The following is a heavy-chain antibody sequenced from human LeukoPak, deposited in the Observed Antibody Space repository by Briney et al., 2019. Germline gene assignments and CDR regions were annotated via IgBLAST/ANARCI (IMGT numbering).Heavy chain of an antibody. J-gene: IGHJ6*03. V-gene: IGHV3-49*03. CDR3: ITLGFGELSSHYYYYMDV. CDR2: IRSKAYGGTT. CDR1: GFTFGDYA. Sequence: GSLRLSCTASGFTFGDYAMSWFRQAPGKGLEWVGFIRSKAYGGTTEYAASVKGRFTISRDDSKSIAYLQMNSLKTEDTAVYYCITLGFGELSSHYYYYMDVWGKGTTVTVSS. D-gene: IGHD3-10*01.